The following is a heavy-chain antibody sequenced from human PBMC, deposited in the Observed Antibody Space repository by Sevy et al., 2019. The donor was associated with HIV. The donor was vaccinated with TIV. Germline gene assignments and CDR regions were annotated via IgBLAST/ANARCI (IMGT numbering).Heavy chain of an antibody. Sequence: GGSLRLSCAASGFTFSSYWMSWVRQAPGKGLEWVANIKQDGSEKYYVDSVKGRFTISRDNAKNSLYLQMNSLGAEDTAVCDCARASYGDYTDAFDIWGQGTMVTVSS. CDR1: GFTFSSYW. CDR3: ARASYGDYTDAFDI. V-gene: IGHV3-7*03. J-gene: IGHJ3*02. D-gene: IGHD4-17*01. CDR2: IKQDGSEK.